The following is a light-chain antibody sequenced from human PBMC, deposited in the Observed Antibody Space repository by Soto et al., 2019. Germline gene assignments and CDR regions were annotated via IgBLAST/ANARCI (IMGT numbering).Light chain of an antibody. CDR3: CSYAGSSTLV. V-gene: IGLV2-23*01. CDR1: SSDVGSYNL. J-gene: IGLJ1*01. CDR2: DGR. Sequence: QSALTQPASVSGSPGQSITISCTGTSSDVGSYNLVSWYQQHPDKAPKLMLFDGRMRPSGVSNRFSGSKFGNTASLTISGLQAEDEADYYCCSYAGSSTLVFGTGTKLTVL.